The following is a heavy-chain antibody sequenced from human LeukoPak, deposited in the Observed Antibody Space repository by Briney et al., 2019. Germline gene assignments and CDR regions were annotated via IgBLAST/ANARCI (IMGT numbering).Heavy chain of an antibody. CDR2: ISGSGGST. CDR3: VRDFSCSGGSCPLFDS. V-gene: IGHV3-23*01. J-gene: IGHJ4*02. D-gene: IGHD2-15*01. CDR1: GFTFSSYA. Sequence: GGSLRLSCAASGFTFSSYAMSWVRQAPGKGLEWVSFISGSGGSTYYADSVKGRFTISRDNSENTLYLQMRSLSGEHTARSYCVRDFSCSGGSCPLFDSWGQGTLATVSS.